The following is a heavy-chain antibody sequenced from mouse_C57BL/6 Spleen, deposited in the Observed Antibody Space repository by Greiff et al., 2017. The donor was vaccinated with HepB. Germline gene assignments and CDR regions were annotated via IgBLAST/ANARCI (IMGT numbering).Heavy chain of an antibody. V-gene: IGHV1-18*01. CDR2: INPNNGGT. J-gene: IGHJ2*01. CDR1: GYTFTDYN. D-gene: IGHD1-1*01. CDR3: ARGGYGSSLYSFDY. Sequence: EVQLQQSGPELVKPGASVKIPCKASGYTFTDYNMDWVKQSHGKSLEWIGDINPNNGGTNYNQKFKGKATLTVDKSSSTAYMELRSLTSEDTAVYYCARGGYGSSLYSFDYWGQGTTPTVSS.